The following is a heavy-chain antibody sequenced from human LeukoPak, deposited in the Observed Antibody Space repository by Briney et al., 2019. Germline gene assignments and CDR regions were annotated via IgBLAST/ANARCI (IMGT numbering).Heavy chain of an antibody. CDR1: GGSFSGYY. J-gene: IGHJ4*02. Sequence: ASDTLSLTCAVYGGSFSGYYWSWIRQPPGKGLEWIGEINHSGSTNYSPSLKSRVTISVDTSKNQFSLKLSSVTAADTAVYYCARGGGGIQLWFDYWGQGTLVTVSS. CDR3: ARGGGGIQLWFDY. D-gene: IGHD5-18*01. CDR2: INHSGST. V-gene: IGHV4-34*01.